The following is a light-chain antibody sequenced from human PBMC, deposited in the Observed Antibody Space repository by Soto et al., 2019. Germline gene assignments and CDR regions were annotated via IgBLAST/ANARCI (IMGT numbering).Light chain of an antibody. Sequence: IQMTQNPYTLSASLGDRVTITCRASQSISSWLAWYQQKPGKAPKLLIYAASSLQSGVPSRFSGSGSGTEITLTISGLQPDDFTTYYCQLYSPYSWRFGQGANVDIK. CDR3: QLYSPYSWR. CDR2: AAS. V-gene: IGKV1-5*01. J-gene: IGKJ1*01. CDR1: QSISSW.